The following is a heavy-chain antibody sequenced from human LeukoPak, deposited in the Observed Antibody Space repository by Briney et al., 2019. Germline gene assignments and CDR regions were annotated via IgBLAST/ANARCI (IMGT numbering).Heavy chain of an antibody. CDR2: IRSKAYVVTT. D-gene: IGHD3-10*01. Sequence: GGSLRLSCTAFGFSFGDYAMSWVRQGPGKGLEWVGFIRSKAYVVTTDYAASVKDRFTISRDDSKSIAYLQMDSLKTEDTAVYYCTRRGSSSLVRGVIITHSYRYFDVWGRGTLVTVS. J-gene: IGHJ2*01. CDR1: GFSFGDYA. CDR3: TRRGSSSLVRGVIITHSYRYFDV. V-gene: IGHV3-49*04.